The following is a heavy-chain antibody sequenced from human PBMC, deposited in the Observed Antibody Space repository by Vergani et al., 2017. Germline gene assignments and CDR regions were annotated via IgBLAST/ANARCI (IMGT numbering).Heavy chain of an antibody. V-gene: IGHV1-69*13. J-gene: IGHJ4*02. CDR2: IIPIFGTT. CDR1: GGTFSSNS. Sequence: QGQLAQSGAEVKKPGSSVKVSCKASGGTFSSNSISWVRQAPGQGLEWMGRIIPIFGTTSYAQKFQGRVTILADESTSTAYMGLSRLRSEDTAVYYCARLSYDTTPYLQGGYDCWGQGTLVSVSS. CDR3: ARLSYDTTPYLQGGYDC. D-gene: IGHD3-22*01.